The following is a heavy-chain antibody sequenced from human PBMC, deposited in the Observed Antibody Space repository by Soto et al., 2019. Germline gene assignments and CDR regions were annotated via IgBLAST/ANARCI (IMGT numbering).Heavy chain of an antibody. Sequence: LRLSCAASGFIFRNYAIHWVRQAPGKGLEWVAVISRDGSHKYYLDSVKGRFTISRDNSKDTVNLLMNILRDDDSAMYYCARSRNSAVADSFDFWGQGTLVTVSS. V-gene: IGHV3-30*04. CDR3: ARSRNSAVADSFDF. J-gene: IGHJ4*02. D-gene: IGHD1-26*01. CDR1: GFIFRNYA. CDR2: ISRDGSHK.